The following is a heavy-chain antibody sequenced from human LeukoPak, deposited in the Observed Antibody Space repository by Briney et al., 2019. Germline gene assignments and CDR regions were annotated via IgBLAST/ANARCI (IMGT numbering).Heavy chain of an antibody. CDR2: ISSSSSYI. J-gene: IGHJ4*02. Sequence: VGSLRLSCAASGFTFSSYSMNWVRQAPGKGLEWVSSISSSSSYIYYADSVKGRFTISRDNAKNSLYLQMNSLRAEDTAVYYCARGIYDSSGYYVDYWGQGTLVTVSS. D-gene: IGHD3-22*01. V-gene: IGHV3-21*01. CDR1: GFTFSSYS. CDR3: ARGIYDSSGYYVDY.